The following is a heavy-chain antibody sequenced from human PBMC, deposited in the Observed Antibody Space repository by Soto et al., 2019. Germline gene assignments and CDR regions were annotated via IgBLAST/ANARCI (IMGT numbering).Heavy chain of an antibody. J-gene: IGHJ5*02. CDR3: ARSVDP. Sequence: QVQLQESGPGLVKPSQTLSLTCTVSGGSISSSGYYCSWIRQHPGKGLEWIGYIFYSGTTYYNPSHKSRVTISVDTSKNQFSLKLSSVTAADTAVYYCARSVDPWGQGTLVTVSS. CDR1: GGSISSSGYY. CDR2: IFYSGTT. V-gene: IGHV4-31*03.